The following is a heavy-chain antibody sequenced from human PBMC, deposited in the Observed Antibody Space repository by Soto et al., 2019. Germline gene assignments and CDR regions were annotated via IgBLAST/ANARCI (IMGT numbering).Heavy chain of an antibody. J-gene: IGHJ4*02. CDR1: CDSISSDYY. CDR2: IYHSGTT. Sequence: SETLSRTCAVSCDSISSDYYWGWIRQPPGKGLEWIGTIYHSGTTFYNPSLKSRVTISIDKSKNQFSLKLSSVTAAETAVYYCARDYDFWNTYLYYFEYWGRGTLVTLSS. D-gene: IGHD3-3*01. V-gene: IGHV4-38-2*02. CDR3: ARDYDFWNTYLYYFEY.